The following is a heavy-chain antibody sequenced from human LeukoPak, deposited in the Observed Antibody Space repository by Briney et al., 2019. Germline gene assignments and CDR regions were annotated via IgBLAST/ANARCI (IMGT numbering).Heavy chain of an antibody. D-gene: IGHD3-10*01. J-gene: IGHJ4*02. CDR3: ARVEGDHHMVRGVNYFDY. CDR2: INPNSGGT. Sequence: GASVKVSCKASGYTFTGYYMYWVRQAPGQGLEWMGWINPNSGGTNYAQKFQGRVTMTRDTSISTAYMELSRLRSDDTAVYYCARVEGDHHMVRGVNYFDYWGQGTLVTVSS. CDR1: GYTFTGYY. V-gene: IGHV1-2*02.